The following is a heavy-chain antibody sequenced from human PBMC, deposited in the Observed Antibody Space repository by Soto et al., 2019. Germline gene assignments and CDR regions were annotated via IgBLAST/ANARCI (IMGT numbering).Heavy chain of an antibody. Sequence: ASVKVSCKVSGYTLTELSMHWVRQAPGKGLEWMGGFDAEDGETNYAQKLQGRVTMTADTSTNTAYMELSSLRSDDTAVYYCARLLPVYYDFWSGDDAFDIWGQGTMVTVSS. V-gene: IGHV1-24*01. J-gene: IGHJ3*02. CDR3: ARLLPVYYDFWSGDDAFDI. CDR1: GYTLTELS. CDR2: FDAEDGET. D-gene: IGHD3-3*01.